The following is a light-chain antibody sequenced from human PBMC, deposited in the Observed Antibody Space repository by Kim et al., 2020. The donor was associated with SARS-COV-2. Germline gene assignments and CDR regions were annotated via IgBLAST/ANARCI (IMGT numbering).Light chain of an antibody. V-gene: IGLV3-1*01. CDR2: QDS. Sequence: SYELTQPPSVSVSPGQIASITCSGDKLGDKYACWYQQKPGQSPVLVIYQDSKRPSGIPERFSGSNSGNTATLTISGTQAMDEADYYCQAWDSSTHWVFGGGTKLTVL. J-gene: IGLJ3*02. CDR1: KLGDKY. CDR3: QAWDSSTHWV.